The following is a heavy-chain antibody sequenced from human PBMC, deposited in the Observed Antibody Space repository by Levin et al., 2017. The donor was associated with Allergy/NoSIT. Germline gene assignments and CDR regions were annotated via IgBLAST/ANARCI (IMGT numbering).Heavy chain of an antibody. D-gene: IGHD6-19*01. CDR2: VTDNGVTT. J-gene: IGHJ1*01. CDR3: AKHITVAGPTEHFHH. V-gene: IGHV3-23*01. CDR1: GFPFSSYA. Sequence: LSLTCAASGFPFSSYAMSWVRQAPGKGLVWVSAVTDNGVTTYDADFVEGRFTVSRDNSKNTLYLQMNSLRAEDTAVYYCAKHITVAGPTEHFHHWGQGTLVTVSS.